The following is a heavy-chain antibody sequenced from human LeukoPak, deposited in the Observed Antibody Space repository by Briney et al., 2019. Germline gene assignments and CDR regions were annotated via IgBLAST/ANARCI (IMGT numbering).Heavy chain of an antibody. CDR2: IRYDGSDK. Sequence: PGGSLRLSCAASGFTFSSYGMHWVRQTPGKGLEWVAFIRYDGSDKYYADSIKGRFTISRDNSKNTLYLQMNSLGPEDTAVYYCAKGGRGVIVTVLDVWGEGTTVTISS. J-gene: IGHJ6*02. D-gene: IGHD3-10*01. CDR1: GFTFSSYG. V-gene: IGHV3-30*02. CDR3: AKGGRGVIVTVLDV.